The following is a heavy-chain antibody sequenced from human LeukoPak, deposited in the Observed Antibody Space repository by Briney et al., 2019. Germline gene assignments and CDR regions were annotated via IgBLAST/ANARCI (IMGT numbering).Heavy chain of an antibody. Sequence: ASVKVSCKASGYTFTSYYMHWVRQAPGEGLEWMGIINPTGGSTSYAQKFQGRVTMTRDTSTSTVYMELSSLRSDDTAVYYCARGGRGCSSTSCYARPYYFDYWGQGTLVTVSS. V-gene: IGHV1-46*01. CDR3: ARGGRGCSSTSCYARPYYFDY. D-gene: IGHD2-2*01. CDR1: GYTFTSYY. J-gene: IGHJ4*02. CDR2: INPTGGST.